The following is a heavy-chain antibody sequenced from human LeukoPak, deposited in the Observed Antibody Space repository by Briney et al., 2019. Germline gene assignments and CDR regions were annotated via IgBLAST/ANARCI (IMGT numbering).Heavy chain of an antibody. CDR1: GGSISSYY. CDR3: ARGSDFGDY. J-gene: IGHJ4*02. D-gene: IGHD4-17*01. Sequence: SETLSLTCTVSGGSISSYYWSWIRQPPGKGPEWIGYMSYSGSTNYNPSLKSRVTMSINTSKNQFSLRLSSVTAADTAVYYCARGSDFGDYWGQGTLVTVSS. CDR2: MSYSGST. V-gene: IGHV4-59*01.